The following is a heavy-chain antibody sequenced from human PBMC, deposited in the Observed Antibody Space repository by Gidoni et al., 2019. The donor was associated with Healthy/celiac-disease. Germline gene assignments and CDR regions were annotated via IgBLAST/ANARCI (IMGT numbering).Heavy chain of an antibody. Sequence: EVQLVESGGGLVQPGRSLRLSCAASGFTFDDYAMHWVRQAPGKGLEWVSGISWNSGSIGYADSVKGRFTISRDNAKNSLYLQMNSLRAEDTALYYCARLRITIFGVVQDAFDIWGQGTMVTVSS. V-gene: IGHV3-9*01. D-gene: IGHD3-3*01. CDR1: GFTFDDYA. J-gene: IGHJ3*02. CDR2: ISWNSGSI. CDR3: ARLRITIFGVVQDAFDI.